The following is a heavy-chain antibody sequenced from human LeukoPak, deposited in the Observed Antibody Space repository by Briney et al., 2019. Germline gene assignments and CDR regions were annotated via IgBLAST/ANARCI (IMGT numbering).Heavy chain of an antibody. CDR2: IYYSGST. J-gene: IGHJ4*02. CDR1: GGSISSSSYY. D-gene: IGHD3-22*01. CDR3: AWGGYYDSSGYYSPTY. Sequence: SSETLSLTCTVSGGSISSSSYYWGWIRQPPGNGLEWIGSIYYSGSTYYNPSLKSRVTISVDTSKNQFSLKLSSVTAADTAVYYCAWGGYYDSSGYYSPTYWGQGTLVTVSS. V-gene: IGHV4-39*01.